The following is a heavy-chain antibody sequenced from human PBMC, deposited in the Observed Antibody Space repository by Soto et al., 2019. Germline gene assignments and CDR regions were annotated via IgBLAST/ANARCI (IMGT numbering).Heavy chain of an antibody. V-gene: IGHV4-34*01. CDR2: INHSGST. Sequence: SETLSLTCAVYGGSFSGYYWSWIRQPPGKGLEWIGEINHSGSTNYNPSLKSRVTISVDTSKNQFSLKPSSVTAADTAVYYCARVVREQQLAPVGAFDIWGQGTMVTVSS. CDR1: GGSFSGYY. D-gene: IGHD6-13*01. J-gene: IGHJ3*02. CDR3: ARVVREQQLAPVGAFDI.